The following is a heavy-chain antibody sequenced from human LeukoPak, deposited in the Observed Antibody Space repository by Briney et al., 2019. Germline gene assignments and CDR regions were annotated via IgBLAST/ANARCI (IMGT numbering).Heavy chain of an antibody. CDR2: INHSGST. J-gene: IGHJ5*02. D-gene: IGHD6-13*01. V-gene: IGHV4-34*01. Sequence: SETLSLTCAVYGGSFSGYYWSWIRQPPGKGLEWIGEINHSGSTNYNPSLKSRVTISVDTSKNQFSLKLSSVTAADTAVYYCARTRSYSSSWYRTGWFDPWGQGTLVTVSS. CDR3: ARTRSYSSSWYRTGWFDP. CDR1: GGSFSGYY.